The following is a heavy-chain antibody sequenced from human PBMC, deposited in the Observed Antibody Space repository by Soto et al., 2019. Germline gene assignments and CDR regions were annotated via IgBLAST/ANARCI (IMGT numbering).Heavy chain of an antibody. CDR1: GYTFTNYD. V-gene: IGHV1-8*01. J-gene: IGHJ4*02. Sequence: ASVKVYCKASGYTFTNYDLNWVRQATGQGLEWMGWMNPNSGNTAYAQKFQGRVTMTRNTSISTAYMELSSLRSEDTAVYYCARTGNSPAWGQGTLVTVSS. CDR3: ARTGNSPA. D-gene: IGHD5-18*01. CDR2: MNPNSGNT.